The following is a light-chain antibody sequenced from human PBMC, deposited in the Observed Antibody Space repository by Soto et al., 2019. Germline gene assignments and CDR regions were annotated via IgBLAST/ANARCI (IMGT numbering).Light chain of an antibody. CDR1: QSINSW. V-gene: IGKV1-5*03. CDR2: KAS. J-gene: IGKJ1*01. Sequence: DIQMTQSPSTLSASEGDRVTITCRASQSINSWLAWYQQKPGRAPKLLIYKASSLESGVPSRFSGSGSGTEFTLTISSLQPDDFATYYCQQYTSYSTFGQGTKVEIK. CDR3: QQYTSYST.